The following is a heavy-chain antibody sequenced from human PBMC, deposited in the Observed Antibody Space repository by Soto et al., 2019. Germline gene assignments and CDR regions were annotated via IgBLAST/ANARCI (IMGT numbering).Heavy chain of an antibody. V-gene: IGHV3-21*01. J-gene: IGHJ3*02. CDR1: GFTFTSYS. Sequence: EVQLVQSGGGLVKPGGSLRLSCEASGFTFTSYSMDWVRQAPGKGLEWVSSISSTSNYIYHVDSVKGRFTISRDNAKKSLYLQMNSLRAEDTVVYYCAKENSDRAFDIWGQGTMVTVSS. D-gene: IGHD2-15*01. CDR2: ISSTSNYI. CDR3: AKENSDRAFDI.